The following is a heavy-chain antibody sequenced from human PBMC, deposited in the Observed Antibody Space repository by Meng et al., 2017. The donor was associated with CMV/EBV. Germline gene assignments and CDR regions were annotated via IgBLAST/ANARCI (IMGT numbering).Heavy chain of an antibody. CDR3: ARAVLRDIVVVPAAIGWFDP. V-gene: IGHV3-21*01. J-gene: IGHJ5*02. CDR1: GFTFSSYS. CDR2: ISSSSSYI. D-gene: IGHD2-2*02. Sequence: GGSLRLSCAASGFTFSSYSMNWVRQAPGKGLEWVSSISSSSSYIYYADSVKGRFTISRDNAKNSLCLQMNSLRAEDTAVYYCARAVLRDIVVVPAAIGWFDPWGQGTLVTVSS.